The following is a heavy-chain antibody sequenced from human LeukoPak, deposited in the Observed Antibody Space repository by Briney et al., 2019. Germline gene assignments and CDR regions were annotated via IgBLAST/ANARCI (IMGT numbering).Heavy chain of an antibody. J-gene: IGHJ4*02. CDR3: ARDSTPRYYDILTSYYTAVGYFDY. CDR2: ISYDGSNK. Sequence: GGSLRLSCAASGFTFSSYAMHWVRQAPGKGLEWVAVISYDGSNKYYADSVKGRFTISRDNSKNTLYLQMNSLRAEDTAVYYCARDSTPRYYDILTSYYTAVGYFDYWGQGTLVTVSS. V-gene: IGHV3-30-3*01. CDR1: GFTFSSYA. D-gene: IGHD3-9*01.